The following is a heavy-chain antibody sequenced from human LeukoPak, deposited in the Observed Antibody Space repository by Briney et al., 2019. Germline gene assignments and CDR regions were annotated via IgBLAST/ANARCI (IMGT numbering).Heavy chain of an antibody. CDR3: ASLKNSYDSSGYLVTDAFDI. J-gene: IGHJ3*02. V-gene: IGHV1-18*01. CDR2: ISAYNGNT. CDR1: GYTFTSNG. Sequence: ASVKVSCKASGYTFTSNGISWVRQAPGQGLEWMGWISAYNGNTNYEQKLQGRVTMTTDTSTSTAYMELRSLRSDDTAVYYCASLKNSYDSSGYLVTDAFDIWGQGTMVTVSS. D-gene: IGHD3-22*01.